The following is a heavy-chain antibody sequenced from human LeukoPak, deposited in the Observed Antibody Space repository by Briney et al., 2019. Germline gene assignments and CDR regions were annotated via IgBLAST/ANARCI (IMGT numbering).Heavy chain of an antibody. V-gene: IGHV3-30*02. D-gene: IGHD4-17*01. CDR1: GFIFSNYG. Sequence: PGGSLRLSCAASGFIFSNYGMHWVRQAPGKGLEWVAFIHYDGPENYYGDSVKGRFTISRDNSKNTVYLQMNSLRAEDTAVYYCARGGYGDYGNWFDPWGQGTLVTVSS. CDR3: ARGGYGDYGNWFDP. CDR2: IHYDGPEN. J-gene: IGHJ5*02.